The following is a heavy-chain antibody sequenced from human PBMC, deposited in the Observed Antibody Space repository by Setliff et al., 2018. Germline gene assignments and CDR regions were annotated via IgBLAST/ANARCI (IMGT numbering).Heavy chain of an antibody. CDR1: GGSISSSSYY. V-gene: IGHV4-39*07. J-gene: IGHJ4*02. D-gene: IGHD3-10*01. Sequence: SETLSLTCTVSGGSISSSSYYWGWIRQPPGKGLELLGSVYFSGYTYYNPSLSGRVTISIATSKNQFSLRLTSVTGRFTISRDNSKSTVYLLLNGLTVDDTAMYYCAKFSRYTDSQGEFDFWGQGALVTVSS. CDR2: VYFSGYT. CDR3: SKSTVYLLLNGLTVDDTAMYYCAKFSRYTDSQGEFDF.